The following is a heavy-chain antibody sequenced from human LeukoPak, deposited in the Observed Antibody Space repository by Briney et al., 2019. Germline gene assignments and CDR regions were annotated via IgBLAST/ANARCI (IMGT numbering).Heavy chain of an antibody. Sequence: RSSETLSLTCAVYGGSFSGYYWSWIRQPPGKGLEWIGEINHSGSTNYNPSLKSRVTISVDTSTSQFSLKLSSVTAADTAVYYCARGHCRGGSCYFDFWGQGTLVTVSS. D-gene: IGHD2-15*01. CDR2: INHSGST. J-gene: IGHJ4*02. V-gene: IGHV4-34*01. CDR1: GGSFSGYY. CDR3: ARGHCRGGSCYFDF.